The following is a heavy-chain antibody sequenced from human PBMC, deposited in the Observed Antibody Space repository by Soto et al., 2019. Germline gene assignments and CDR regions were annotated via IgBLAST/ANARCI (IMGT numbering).Heavy chain of an antibody. CDR1: GGSFSGYY. Sequence: SETLSLTCAVYGGSFSGYYWSWTRQPPGKGLEWIGEINHSGSTNYNPSLKSRVTISVDTSKNQFSLKLSSVTAADTAVYYCARVGDSSGYYNYYYYYGMDVWGQGTTVTVSS. D-gene: IGHD3-22*01. J-gene: IGHJ6*02. CDR2: INHSGST. V-gene: IGHV4-34*01. CDR3: ARVGDSSGYYNYYYYYGMDV.